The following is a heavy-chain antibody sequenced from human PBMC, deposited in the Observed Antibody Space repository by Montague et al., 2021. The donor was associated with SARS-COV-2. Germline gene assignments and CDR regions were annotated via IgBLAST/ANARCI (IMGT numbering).Heavy chain of an antibody. V-gene: IGHV4-61*09. CDR3: ARHRPESGTISPGDLGLFATVKLSASGMDV. Sequence: TLSLTCTVSGASITSGNNFWTWMRQAAGRGLEWIGQIDTSGGTIYNPSLKTRVNILSDTSKNQFSLKLTSVTAADTAVYYCARHRPESGTISPGDLGLFATVKLSASGMDVWGQGTTVTVSS. CDR2: IDTSGGT. CDR1: GASITSGNNF. D-gene: IGHD3-16*01. J-gene: IGHJ6*02.